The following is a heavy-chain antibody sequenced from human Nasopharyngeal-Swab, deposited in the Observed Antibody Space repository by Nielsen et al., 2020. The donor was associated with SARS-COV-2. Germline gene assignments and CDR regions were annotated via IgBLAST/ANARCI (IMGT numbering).Heavy chain of an antibody. CDR3: ARDEILDY. V-gene: IGHV3-7*01. D-gene: IGHD2/OR15-2a*01. J-gene: IGHJ4*02. CDR2: VKQDGTEK. CDR1: GFTFSPYW. Sequence: GGSLRLSCAASGFTFSPYWMTWVRQAPGKGLEWVANVKQDGTEKYFVDSVKGRFTISRDNAKNSLYLHTNSLRAEDTAVYYCARDEILDYWGQGTLVTVSS.